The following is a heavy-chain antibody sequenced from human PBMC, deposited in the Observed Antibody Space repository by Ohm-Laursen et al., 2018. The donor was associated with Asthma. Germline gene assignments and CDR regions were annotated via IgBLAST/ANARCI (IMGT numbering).Heavy chain of an antibody. CDR3: ARFAAVAGRDYFDY. D-gene: IGHD6-19*01. CDR2: IYYSGST. Sequence: SQTLSLTCTVSGGSISSGGYYWSWIRQHPGKGLEWIGYIYYSGSTYYNPSLKSRVTISVDTSKNQFSLKLSSVTPEDTAVYYCARFAAVAGRDYFDYWGQGTLVTVSS. CDR1: GGSISSGGYY. V-gene: IGHV4-31*03. J-gene: IGHJ4*02.